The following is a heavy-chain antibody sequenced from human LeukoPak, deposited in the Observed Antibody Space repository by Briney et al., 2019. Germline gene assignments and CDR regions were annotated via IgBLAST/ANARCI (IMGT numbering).Heavy chain of an antibody. D-gene: IGHD3-10*01. J-gene: IGHJ4*02. CDR1: GGSISNYY. CDR3: ARRGWGTDY. V-gene: IGHV4-59*12. CDR2: IYYSGTT. Sequence: SETLSLTCTVSGGSISNYYWNWIRQPPGKGLEWIGYIYYSGTTNYNPSLKSRVSMSVDTSKNQFSLKLNSVTAADTAVYYCARRGWGTDYWGQGTLVTVSS.